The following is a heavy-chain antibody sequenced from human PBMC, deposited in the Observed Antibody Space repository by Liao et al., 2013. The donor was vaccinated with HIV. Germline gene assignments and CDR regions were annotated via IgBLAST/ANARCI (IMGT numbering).Heavy chain of an antibody. D-gene: IGHD2/OR15-2a*01. J-gene: IGHJ5*02. CDR2: INHSGRT. CDR3: ARVLSLGWFDP. Sequence: QVQLQQWGAGLLKPSETLSLTCAVYGVSFSGYYWSWIRQPPGKGLEWIGEINHSGRTNYNPSLKSRVTISIDTSKSQISLKLSSVTAADTAVYYCARVLSLGWFDPWGQGTLVTVSS. V-gene: IGHV4-34*01. CDR1: GVSFSGYY.